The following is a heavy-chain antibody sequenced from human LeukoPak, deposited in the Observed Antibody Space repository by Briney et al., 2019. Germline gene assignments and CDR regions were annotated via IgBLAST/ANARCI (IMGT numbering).Heavy chain of an antibody. CDR2: ISGSSDFT. Sequence: GGSLRLSCAASRFIFSSYVMYWVRQAPGKGLEWVSYISGSSDFTAYSDSVKGRFTISRDNTKKSLYLQMNSLRAEDTAVYYCARDRPSGSGSSFSLGMDVWGQGTTVTVSS. V-gene: IGHV3-21*05. D-gene: IGHD3-10*01. J-gene: IGHJ6*02. CDR1: RFIFSSYV. CDR3: ARDRPSGSGSSFSLGMDV.